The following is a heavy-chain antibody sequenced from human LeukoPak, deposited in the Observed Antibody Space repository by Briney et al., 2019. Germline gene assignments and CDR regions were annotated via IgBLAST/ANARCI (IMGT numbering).Heavy chain of an antibody. CDR1: GFTFSSYG. J-gene: IGHJ6*03. V-gene: IGHV3-48*04. Sequence: GGSLRLSCAASGFTFSSYGMHWVRQAPGKGLEWVSYISGSGSTIYYADSVKGRFTISRDNAKNSLYLQMNSLRAEDTAVYYCARGHSPGYMDVWGKGTTVTISS. CDR2: ISGSGSTI. D-gene: IGHD1-26*01. CDR3: ARGHSPGYMDV.